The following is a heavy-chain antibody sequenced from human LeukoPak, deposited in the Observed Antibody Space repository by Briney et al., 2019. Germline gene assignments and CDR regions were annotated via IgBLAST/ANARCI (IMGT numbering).Heavy chain of an antibody. CDR3: ARAYSTYHMDV. V-gene: IGHV3-48*01. CDR2: ISSSRNTI. Sequence: SGGSLRLSCGVSGFTFSTYWMNWVRQAPGKGLQWVSFISSSRNTIYYADSVKGRFTISRDNAENSLYLQMNSLRAEDTAVYYCARAYSTYHMDVWGKGTTVTVSS. J-gene: IGHJ6*03. CDR1: GFTFSTYW. D-gene: IGHD4-11*01.